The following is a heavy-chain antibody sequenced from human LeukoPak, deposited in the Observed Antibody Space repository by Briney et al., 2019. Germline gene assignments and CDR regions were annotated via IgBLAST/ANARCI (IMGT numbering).Heavy chain of an antibody. Sequence: SETLSLTCAVYGGSFSGYYWSWIRQPPGKVLEWIGEIHHSGSTNYNPSLKSRVTISVDTSKNHFSLKLSSVTAADTAVYYCAGPYCSSTSCYAPYGMDVWGQGTTVTVSS. V-gene: IGHV4-34*01. CDR3: AGPYCSSTSCYAPYGMDV. J-gene: IGHJ6*02. CDR2: IHHSGST. CDR1: GGSFSGYY. D-gene: IGHD2-2*01.